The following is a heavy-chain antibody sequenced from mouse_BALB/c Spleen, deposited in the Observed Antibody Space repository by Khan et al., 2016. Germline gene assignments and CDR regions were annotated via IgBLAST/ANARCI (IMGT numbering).Heavy chain of an antibody. CDR3: ASGYDLAWFAY. V-gene: IGHV1S135*01. CDR2: IDPYNGGT. J-gene: IGHJ3*01. CDR1: GYAFTSYN. Sequence: VQLQQPGPELVKPGASVKVFCKASGYAFTSYNMYWVKQSHGKSLEWIGYIDPYNGGTSYKQKFKGKATLTVDKSSSTAYMHLNSLTSEDSAVYYCASGYDLAWFAYWGQGTLVTVSA. D-gene: IGHD2-2*01.